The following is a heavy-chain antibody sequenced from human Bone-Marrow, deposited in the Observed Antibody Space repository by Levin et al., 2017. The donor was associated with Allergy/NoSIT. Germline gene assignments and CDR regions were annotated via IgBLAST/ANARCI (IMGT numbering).Heavy chain of an antibody. J-gene: IGHJ4*02. CDR1: GFTFSDYY. CDR2: ISNGGTTR. D-gene: IGHD2-15*01. Sequence: SCAVSGFTFSDYYMSWIRQPPGKGLEWVSYISNGGTTRWYADSVKGRFTISRDNAKNSLYLQMNSLRAEDTAVYYCAREGDLVEAANSVDYWGQGTPVTVSS. CDR3: AREGDLVEAANSVDY. V-gene: IGHV3-11*01.